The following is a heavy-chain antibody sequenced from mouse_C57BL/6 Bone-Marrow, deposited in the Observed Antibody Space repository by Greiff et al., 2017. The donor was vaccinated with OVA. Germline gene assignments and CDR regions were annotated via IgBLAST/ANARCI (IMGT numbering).Heavy chain of an antibody. CDR1: GFTFSSYG. CDR3: ARQGRAEDC. Sequence: EVQGVESGGDLVKPGGSLKLSCAASGFTFSSYGMSWVRQTPDKRLEWVATISSGGSYTYYPDSVKGRFTISRDNAKNTLYLQMSSLKSEDTAMYYCARQGRAEDCWGQGTTLTVSS. V-gene: IGHV5-6*01. J-gene: IGHJ2*01. CDR2: ISSGGSYT.